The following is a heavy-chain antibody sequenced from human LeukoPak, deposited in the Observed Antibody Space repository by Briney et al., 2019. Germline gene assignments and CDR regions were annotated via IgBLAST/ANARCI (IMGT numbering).Heavy chain of an antibody. J-gene: IGHJ4*02. V-gene: IGHV3-66*01. D-gene: IGHD6-19*01. CDR3: ARSSMAEAGTLDY. CDR1: GFGSSNY. Sequence: GGSMRLSCTASGFGSSNYMSWGRKPPGQGLGWVSVSYSGGITYYADSVKGRFTIPRDNSKNTAYLETNSLRSEDTAVYYCARSSMAEAGTLDYWGQGTLVTVSS. CDR2: SYSGGIT.